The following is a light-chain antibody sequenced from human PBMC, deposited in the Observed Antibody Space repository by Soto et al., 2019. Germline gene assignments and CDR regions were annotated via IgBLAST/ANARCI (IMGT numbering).Light chain of an antibody. J-gene: IGKJ1*01. CDR2: KTS. V-gene: IGKV1-5*03. CDR3: QHDNDYSWT. CDR1: QSISIW. Sequence: DIHMTQSPSTLSASVGDRVTITCRASQSISIWLAWYQQKPGKAPNLLIYKTSSLESGVPSRFSGSGSGTEFSLTISSLQHDDFATYYCQHDNDYSWTFGQGTKGEIK.